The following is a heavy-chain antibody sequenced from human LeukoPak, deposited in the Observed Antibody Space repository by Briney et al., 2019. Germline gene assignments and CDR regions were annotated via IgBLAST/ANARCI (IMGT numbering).Heavy chain of an antibody. D-gene: IGHD3-10*01. CDR2: IYTSGST. CDR1: GGSISSYY. CDR3: ARYHYGYGY. J-gene: IGHJ4*02. Sequence: SETLSLTCTVSGGSISSYYWSWIRQPPGKGLEWIGYIYTSGSTNYNPSLKSRVTISLDTSKNQFSLELSSVTAADTAVYYCARYHYGYGYWGQGTLVTVSS. V-gene: IGHV4-4*09.